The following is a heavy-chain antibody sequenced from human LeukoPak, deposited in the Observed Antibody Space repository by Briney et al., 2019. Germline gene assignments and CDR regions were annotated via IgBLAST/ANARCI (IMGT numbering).Heavy chain of an antibody. V-gene: IGHV4-4*07. CDR2: VYNNRNT. CDR3: ARPGITISGLVLDAFDI. CDR1: SGSISSYY. Sequence: SETLSLTCTVSSGSISSYYWSWIRQPAGKGLEWVGRVYNNRNTNYNPSLNSRVTMSADTSKNQFSLKLSSVTAADTAVYYCARPGITISGLVLDAFDIWGQGTMVTVSS. J-gene: IGHJ3*02. D-gene: IGHD3-3*01.